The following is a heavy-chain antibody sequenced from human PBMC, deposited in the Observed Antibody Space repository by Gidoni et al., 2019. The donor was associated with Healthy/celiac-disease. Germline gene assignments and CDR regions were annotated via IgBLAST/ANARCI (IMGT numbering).Heavy chain of an antibody. CDR1: GFTFSSYA. J-gene: IGHJ4*02. CDR3: AAPCSGGSCYSSEISDY. Sequence: EVQLVESGGGLVQPGGSLRLSCAASGFTFSSYAMSWVRQAPGKGLEWVSAISGSGGSTYYADSVKGRFTISRDNSKNTLYLQMNSLRAEDTAVYYCAAPCSGGSCYSSEISDYWGQGTLVTVSS. D-gene: IGHD2-15*01. V-gene: IGHV3-23*04. CDR2: ISGSGGST.